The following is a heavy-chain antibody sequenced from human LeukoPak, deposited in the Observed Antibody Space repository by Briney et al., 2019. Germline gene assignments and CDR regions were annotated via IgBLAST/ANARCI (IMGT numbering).Heavy chain of an antibody. CDR2: IYYSGST. J-gene: IGHJ6*03. CDR3: ARAVGSGSFQTYYYYMDV. Sequence: SETLSLTCTVSGGSISSYYWSWTRQPPGKGLEWIGYIYYSGSTNYNPSLKSRVTISVDTSKNQFSLKLSSVTAADTAVYCCARAVGSGSFQTYYYYMDVWGKGTTVTISS. V-gene: IGHV4-59*12. D-gene: IGHD3-10*01. CDR1: GGSISSYY.